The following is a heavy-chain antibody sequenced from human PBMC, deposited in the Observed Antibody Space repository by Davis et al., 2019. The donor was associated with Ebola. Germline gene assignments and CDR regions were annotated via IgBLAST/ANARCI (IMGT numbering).Heavy chain of an antibody. J-gene: IGHJ4*02. CDR3: ARGHGAADGER. V-gene: IGHV1-18*04. CDR2: INPHNGNT. D-gene: IGHD6-13*01. CDR1: GYTFTNYG. Sequence: ASVKVSCKTSGYTFTNYGITWVRQAPGQGLEWMGWINPHNGNTNYAQNVQGRVTMTTDTSTSTAYMGVGTLRSDDTAVYYCARGHGAADGERWGQGTLVTVSS.